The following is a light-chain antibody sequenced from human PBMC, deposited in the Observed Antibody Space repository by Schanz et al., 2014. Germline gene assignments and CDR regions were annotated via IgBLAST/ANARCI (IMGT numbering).Light chain of an antibody. CDR3: SSYAGGNNLYV. V-gene: IGLV2-8*01. J-gene: IGLJ1*01. Sequence: QSALTQPASVSGSPGQSITISCTGTSSDVGGYDYVSWYQQHSGKAPKLLVYDVTIRPSGVPDRFSGSKSGNTASLTVSGLQAEDEADYYCSSYAGGNNLYVFGTGTKLTVL. CDR2: DVT. CDR1: SSDVGGYDY.